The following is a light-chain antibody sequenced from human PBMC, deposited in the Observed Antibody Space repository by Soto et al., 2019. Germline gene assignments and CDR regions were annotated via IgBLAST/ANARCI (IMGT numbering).Light chain of an antibody. V-gene: IGKV3-20*01. Sequence: ETVLTQSPGTLSLAPGERATLSCRASQTVATYLAWYQQKPGQAPRLLVFAASSRATGVPDRFSGSGSGTDFTLTISGLEPEDFALYYCQQYHNSPLTFGQGTKMEIK. J-gene: IGKJ1*01. CDR2: AAS. CDR1: QTVATY. CDR3: QQYHNSPLT.